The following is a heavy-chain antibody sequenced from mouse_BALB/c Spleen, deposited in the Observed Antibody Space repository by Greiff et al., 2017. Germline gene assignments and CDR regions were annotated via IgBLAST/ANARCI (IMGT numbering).Heavy chain of an antibody. CDR1: GYSFTGYF. J-gene: IGHJ1*01. Sequence: VQLKQSGPELVKPGASVKISCKASGYSFTGYFMNWVMQSHGKSLEWIGRINPYNGDTFYNQKFKGKATLTVDKSSSTAHMELRSLASEDSAVYYCARDRSSYWYFDVWGAGTTVTVSS. V-gene: IGHV1-20*02. CDR3: ARDRSSYWYFDV. CDR2: INPYNGDT. D-gene: IGHD2-14*01.